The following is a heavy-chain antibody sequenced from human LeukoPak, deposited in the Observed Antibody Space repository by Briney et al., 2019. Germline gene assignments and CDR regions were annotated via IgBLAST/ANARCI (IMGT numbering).Heavy chain of an antibody. CDR3: AGSRGVHSAVYFDY. CDR1: GGSISSYY. J-gene: IGHJ4*02. V-gene: IGHV4-59*01. Sequence: ASETLSLTCTVSGGSISSYYWSWIRQPPGKGLEWIWYIYYSGSTNYDPSLKSRVTISVDTSKNQFSLKLSSVTAADTAVYYCAGSRGVHSAVYFDYWGQGTLVTVSS. D-gene: IGHD3-10*01. CDR2: IYYSGST.